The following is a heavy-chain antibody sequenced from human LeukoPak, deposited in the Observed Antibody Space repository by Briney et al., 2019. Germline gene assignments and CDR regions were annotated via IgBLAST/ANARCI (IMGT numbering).Heavy chain of an antibody. V-gene: IGHV3-30-3*02. J-gene: IGHJ4*02. CDR2: ISYDGSNK. CDR3: AKRYYDSSGFDY. CDR1: GFTFSSYA. D-gene: IGHD3-22*01. Sequence: GGSLRLSCEASGFTFSSYAMHWVRQAPGKGLEWVAVISYDGSNKYYADSVKGRFTISRDNSKNTLYLQMNSLRAGDTAVYYCAKRYYDSSGFDYWGQGTLVTVSS.